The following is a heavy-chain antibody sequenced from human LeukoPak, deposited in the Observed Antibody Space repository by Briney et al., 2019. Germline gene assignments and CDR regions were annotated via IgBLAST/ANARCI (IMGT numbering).Heavy chain of an antibody. J-gene: IGHJ2*01. CDR1: GYTFTIYG. D-gene: IGHD3-16*01. Sequence: GASVKVSCKASGYTFTIYGISWVREAPGQGLEWMGWISAYNGNTNYAQKLQGRVTMTTDTSTSTAYMELRSLRSDDTAVYYCARDGAVGGYWYFDLWGRGTLVTVSS. CDR3: ARDGAVGGYWYFDL. V-gene: IGHV1-18*01. CDR2: ISAYNGNT.